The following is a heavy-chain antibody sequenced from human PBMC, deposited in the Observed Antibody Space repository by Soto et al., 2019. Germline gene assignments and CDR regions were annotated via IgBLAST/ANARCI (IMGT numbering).Heavy chain of an antibody. D-gene: IGHD2-21*02. CDR3: ASIIYGGNSNYYYYGMDV. Sequence: EVQLVESGGGLIQPGGSLRLSCAASGFTVSSNYMSWFRQAPGKGLEWVSVIYSGGSTYYADSVKGRFTISRDHSKNTLYLQMNSRRAEDTAVYYCASIIYGGNSNYYYYGMDVWGQGTTVTVSS. J-gene: IGHJ6*02. CDR1: GFTVSSNY. CDR2: IYSGGST. V-gene: IGHV3-53*01.